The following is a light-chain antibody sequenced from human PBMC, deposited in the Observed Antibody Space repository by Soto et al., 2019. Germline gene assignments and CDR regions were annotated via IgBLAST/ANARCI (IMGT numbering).Light chain of an antibody. V-gene: IGKV3-11*01. J-gene: IGKJ1*01. CDR2: DTS. CDR1: QSVGRY. CDR3: QQRSDWPPWT. Sequence: EIVLTQSPATLSLSPGQRATLPCRASQSVGRYLAWYQQKPGQAPRLLIYDTSDRATGIPARFSGSGSGTDVTLTISRLEPEDAVVYYCQQRSDWPPWTCGQGTKVEIK.